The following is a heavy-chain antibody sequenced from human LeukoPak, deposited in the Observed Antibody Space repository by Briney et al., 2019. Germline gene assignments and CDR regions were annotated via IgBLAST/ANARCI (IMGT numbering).Heavy chain of an antibody. J-gene: IGHJ5*02. V-gene: IGHV3-53*01. Sequence: GGSLRLSCAASGFTVSSNYMSWVRQAPGKELEWVSVIYSGGSTYYADSAKGRFTISRDNSKNTLYLQMNSLRAEDTAVYYCARDNYGDPWGQGTLVTVSS. CDR1: GFTVSSNY. CDR3: ARDNYGDP. D-gene: IGHD3-10*01. CDR2: IYSGGST.